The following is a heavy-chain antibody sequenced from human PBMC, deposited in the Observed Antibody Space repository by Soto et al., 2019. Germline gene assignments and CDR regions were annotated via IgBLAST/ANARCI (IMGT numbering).Heavy chain of an antibody. D-gene: IGHD1-26*01. CDR2: ISYDGSNK. CDR1: GFTFSSYA. V-gene: IGHV3-30-3*01. Sequence: GGSLRLSCAASGFTFSSYAMHWVRQAPGKGLEWVAVISYDGSNKYYADSVKGRFTISRDNSKNTLYLQMNSLRAEDTAVYYCAREGIVAATFDYWGQGTLVTVSS. CDR3: AREGIVAATFDY. J-gene: IGHJ4*02.